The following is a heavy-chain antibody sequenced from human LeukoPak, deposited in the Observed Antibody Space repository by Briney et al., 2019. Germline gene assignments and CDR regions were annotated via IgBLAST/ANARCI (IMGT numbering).Heavy chain of an antibody. V-gene: IGHV6-1*01. D-gene: IGHD3-22*01. CDR2: TYYRSKWYN. J-gene: IGHJ3*02. CDR1: GDSVSSNSAA. Sequence: SQTLSLTCAISGDSVSSNSAAWNWIRQSPSRGLEWLGRTYYRSKWYNDYALSVKSRITINPDTSKNQFSLKLSSVTAADTAVYYCARYAPDSSGYYGGTGSSDAFDIWGQGTMVTVSS. CDR3: ARYAPDSSGYYGGTGSSDAFDI.